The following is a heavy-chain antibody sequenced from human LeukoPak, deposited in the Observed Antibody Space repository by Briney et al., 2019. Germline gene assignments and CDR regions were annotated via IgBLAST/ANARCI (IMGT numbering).Heavy chain of an antibody. J-gene: IGHJ4*02. CDR3: ASARENGDRGRAFDC. CDR1: GYTFIDYY. V-gene: IGHV1-2*02. D-gene: IGHD7-27*01. Sequence: ASVKVSCKASGYTFIDYYMHWVRQAPGQGLEWMGWINPNSGGTNYAQSFQGRVTLTRDTSVSTAYMELSSLRSDDTAVYYCASARENGDRGRAFDCWGQGTPVTVSS. CDR2: INPNSGGT.